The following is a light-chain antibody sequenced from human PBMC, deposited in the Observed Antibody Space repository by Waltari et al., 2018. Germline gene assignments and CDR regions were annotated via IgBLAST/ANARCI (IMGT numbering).Light chain of an antibody. CDR2: DVS. Sequence: QSALTQPASVSGSPGQSITISCTGTSSDVCGYNSLSWYQQHPGKVPKLLIFDVSNRPSGVSTRFSGSKSGNTASLTISGLQAEDESDYYCCSFTSRSTWVFGGGTKLTVL. V-gene: IGLV2-14*01. CDR1: SSDVCGYNS. CDR3: CSFTSRSTWV. J-gene: IGLJ3*02.